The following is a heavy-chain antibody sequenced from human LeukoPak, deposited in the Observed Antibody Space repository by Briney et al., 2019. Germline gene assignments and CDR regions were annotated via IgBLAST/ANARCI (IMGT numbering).Heavy chain of an antibody. CDR3: ARDSDDYGDYFWFDP. D-gene: IGHD4-17*01. CDR2: IIPIFGTA. CDR1: GGTFSSYA. V-gene: IGHV1-69*01. J-gene: IGHJ5*02. Sequence: SVKVSCKASGGTFSSYAISWVRQAPGQGLEWIGGIIPIFGTANYAQKFQGRVTITADESTSTAYMELSSLRSEDTAVYYCARDSDDYGDYFWFDPWGPGTLVTVSS.